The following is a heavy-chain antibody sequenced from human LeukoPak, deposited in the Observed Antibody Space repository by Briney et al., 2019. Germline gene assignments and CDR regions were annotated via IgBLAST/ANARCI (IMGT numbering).Heavy chain of an antibody. D-gene: IGHD3-22*01. J-gene: IGHJ4*02. CDR1: GYTFTSYY. CDR3: ARGGDYYDSSGHHYAATH. Sequence: ASVKVSCKTSGYTFTSYYIHWVRQAPGQGLEWMGIVNPGGGTSYAQKFQGRVTMTRDTSTSTVYMEMSSLRSEDTAVYYCARGGDYYDSSGHHYAATHWGQGTLVTVSS. CDR2: VNPGGGT. V-gene: IGHV1-46*01.